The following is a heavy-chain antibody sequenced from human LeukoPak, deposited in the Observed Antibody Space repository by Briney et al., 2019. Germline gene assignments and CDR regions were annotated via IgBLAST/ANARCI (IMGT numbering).Heavy chain of an antibody. V-gene: IGHV4-39*07. J-gene: IGHJ3*02. CDR2: IYYSGST. CDR1: GGSISSSSYY. D-gene: IGHD4-17*01. CDR3: ARDDTVTSLDAFDI. Sequence: PSETLSLTCTVSGGSISSSSYYWGWIRQPPGKGLEWIGSIYYSGSTYYNPSLKSRATISVDTSKNQFSLKLSSVTAADTAVYYCARDDTVTSLDAFDIWGQGTMVTVSS.